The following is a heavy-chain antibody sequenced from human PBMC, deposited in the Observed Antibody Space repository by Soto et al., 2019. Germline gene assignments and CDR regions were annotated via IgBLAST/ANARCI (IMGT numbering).Heavy chain of an antibody. V-gene: IGHV1-3*05. CDR2: INAGNGNT. Sequence: QVQLVQSGAEEKKPGASVKVSCKASGYTFTSYAMHWVRQAPGQRLEWMGWINAGNGNTKYSQKFQGRVTITRDTSASTAYVELRRLRPEDTAVYYCSRSSGYYSIDDYWGQGTLVTVSS. CDR1: GYTFTSYA. D-gene: IGHD3-22*01. J-gene: IGHJ4*02. CDR3: SRSSGYYSIDDY.